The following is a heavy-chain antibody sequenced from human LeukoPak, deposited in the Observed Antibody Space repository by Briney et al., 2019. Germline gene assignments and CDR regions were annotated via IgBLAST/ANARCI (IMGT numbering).Heavy chain of an antibody. V-gene: IGHV3-21*01. CDR3: ARDSFDAFDI. J-gene: IGHJ3*02. CDR1: GFTFSSYS. Sequence: TGGSLRLSCAASGFTFSSYSMNWVRQAPGKGLEWVSSISSSSSYIYYADSVKGRFTISRDNAKNSLYLQMNSLRAEDTAVYYCARDSFDAFDIWGQGTMVTVSS. CDR2: ISSSSSYI.